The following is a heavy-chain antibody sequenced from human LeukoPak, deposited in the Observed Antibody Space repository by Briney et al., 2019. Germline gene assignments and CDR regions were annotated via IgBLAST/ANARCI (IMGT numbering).Heavy chain of an antibody. V-gene: IGHV3-11*01. Sequence: GGSLRLSCAASGLTFSDYHMSWIRQAPGKGLEWVSHISDNGRTKYFANSVQGRFTVSRDNAKNSLYLQMNSLRADDTAVYYCATVHFGYFTFWGQGTLVPVSS. CDR3: ATVHFGYFTF. CDR2: ISDNGRTK. J-gene: IGHJ4*02. D-gene: IGHD3-3*01. CDR1: GLTFSDYH.